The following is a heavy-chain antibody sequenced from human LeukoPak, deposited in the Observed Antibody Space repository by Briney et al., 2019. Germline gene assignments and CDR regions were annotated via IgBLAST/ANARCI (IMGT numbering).Heavy chain of an antibody. J-gene: IGHJ5*02. CDR2: IYPGDSDT. D-gene: IGHD2-2*01. Sequence: GESLKISCKGSGYSFTSYWIGWVRQMPGKGLEWMGIIYPGDSDTRYSPSFQGQVTISADKSISTAYLQWSSLKASDTAMYYCARLCSSTSYPSPNWFDPWGQGTLVTVSS. CDR3: ARLCSSTSYPSPNWFDP. CDR1: GYSFTSYW. V-gene: IGHV5-51*01.